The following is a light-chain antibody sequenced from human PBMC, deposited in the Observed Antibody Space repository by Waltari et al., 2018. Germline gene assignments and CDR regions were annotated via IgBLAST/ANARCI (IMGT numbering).Light chain of an antibody. J-gene: IGKJ1*01. CDR1: QSVSIW. Sequence: DVQMTQSPSTLSASVGDRVTITCRASQSVSIWLAWYQHKPGKAPKLLISGASSLESGVPSRFSGSQSRTEFTLTISGLQPEDFATYYCQQYNTYSTFGQGTKVEIK. CDR3: QQYNTYST. CDR2: GAS. V-gene: IGKV1-5*03.